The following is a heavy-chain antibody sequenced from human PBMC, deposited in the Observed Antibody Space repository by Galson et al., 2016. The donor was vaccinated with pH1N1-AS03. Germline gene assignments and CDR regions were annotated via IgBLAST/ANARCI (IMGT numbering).Heavy chain of an antibody. CDR1: GYRFSSYW. D-gene: IGHD2-2*01. CDR3: ARLGYCSRDHCCYGMDV. J-gene: IGHJ6*02. Sequence: SLRLSCAASGYRFSSYWMTWVRQSPGKGLEWVASINSYGGYTYYVHIAKGQLTLSRDDVESSLYLELSSLRAEDTAVYYCARLGYCSRDHCCYGMDVWGQGTTVTVSS. V-gene: IGHV3-7*03. CDR2: INSYGGYT.